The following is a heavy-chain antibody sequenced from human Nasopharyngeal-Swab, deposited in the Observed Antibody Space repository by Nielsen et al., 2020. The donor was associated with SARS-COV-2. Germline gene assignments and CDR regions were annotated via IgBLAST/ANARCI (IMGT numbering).Heavy chain of an antibody. CDR1: GFTFSSYS. D-gene: IGHD2-15*01. J-gene: IGHJ4*02. V-gene: IGHV3-21*01. CDR3: TRCGGGCYSGRDY. Sequence: GESLKISCAASGFTFSSYSMNWVRQAPGKGLEWVSSISSSSSYIYYADSVKGRFTISRDNAKNSLYLQMNSLRAEDTAVYYCTRCGGGCYSGRDYWGQGTLVTVSS. CDR2: ISSSSSYI.